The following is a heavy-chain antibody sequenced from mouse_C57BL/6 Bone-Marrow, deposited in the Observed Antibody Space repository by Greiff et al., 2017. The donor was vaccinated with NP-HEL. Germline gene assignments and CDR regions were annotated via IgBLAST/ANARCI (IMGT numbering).Heavy chain of an antibody. CDR3: ARGRGRRGYYAMDY. J-gene: IGHJ4*01. CDR1: GYTFTSYW. D-gene: IGHD1-1*01. Sequence: QVQLKQPGAELVKPGASVKMSCKASGYTFTSYWITWVKQRPGQGLEWIGDIYPGSGSTNYNEKFKSKATLTVDTSSSTAYMQLSSLTSEDSAVYYCARGRGRRGYYAMDYWGQGTSVTVSS. V-gene: IGHV1-55*01. CDR2: IYPGSGST.